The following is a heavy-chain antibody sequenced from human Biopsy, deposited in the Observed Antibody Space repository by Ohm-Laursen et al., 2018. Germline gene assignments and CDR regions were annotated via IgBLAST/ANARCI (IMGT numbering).Heavy chain of an antibody. CDR1: GGSITSYY. Sequence: GTLSLTCTVSGGSITSYYRSWIRRSPGKRLEWIGYIYYSGSTNYNPSLKSRVTISEDRSKNQFSLKLKSVTAADTAVYYCATSLPSHWGSAALENWGQGILVTVFS. V-gene: IGHV4-59*12. J-gene: IGHJ4*02. CDR2: IYYSGST. D-gene: IGHD6-6*01. CDR3: ATSLPSHWGSAALEN.